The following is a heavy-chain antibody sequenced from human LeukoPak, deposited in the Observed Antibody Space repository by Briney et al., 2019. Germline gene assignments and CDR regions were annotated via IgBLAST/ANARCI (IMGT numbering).Heavy chain of an antibody. CDR1: GFTFSSYS. CDR2: ISSSSSYI. D-gene: IGHD3-3*01. J-gene: IGHJ5*02. CDR3: ARDPYYDFWSGPPAHWFDP. Sequence: GESLRLSCAASGFTFSSYSMNWVRQAPGKGLEWVSSISSSSSYIYYADSVKGRFTISRDNAKNSLYLQMNSLRTEDTAVYYCARDPYYDFWSGPPAHWFDPWGQGTLVTVSS. V-gene: IGHV3-21*01.